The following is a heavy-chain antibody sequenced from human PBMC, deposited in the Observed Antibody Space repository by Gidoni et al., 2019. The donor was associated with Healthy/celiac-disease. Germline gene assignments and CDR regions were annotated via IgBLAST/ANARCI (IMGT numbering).Heavy chain of an antibody. CDR2: IYSGGST. CDR1: GFTVSSNS. Sequence: EVQLVETGGGLIQPGGSLRLSCAASGFTVSSNSMSWVRQAPGKGLEWVSVIYSGGSTYYADSVKGRFTISRDNSKNTLYLQMNSLRAEDTAVYYCARNRHRTHLYFDYWGQGTLVTVSS. V-gene: IGHV3-53*02. CDR3: ARNRHRTHLYFDY. J-gene: IGHJ4*02.